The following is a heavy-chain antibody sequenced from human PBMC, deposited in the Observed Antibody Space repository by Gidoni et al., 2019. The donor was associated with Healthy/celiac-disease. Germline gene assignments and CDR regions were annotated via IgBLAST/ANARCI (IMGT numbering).Heavy chain of an antibody. V-gene: IGHV4-61*01. CDR3: ARLDSRPTVTTLDY. CDR2: IYYSGST. Sequence: QVQLQESGPGLVKPSETLSLTCTVSGGSVSSGSYYWSWIRQPPGKGLEWIGYIYYSGSTNYNPSLKSRVTISVDTSKNQFSLKLSSVTAADTAVYYCARLDSRPTVTTLDYWGQGTLVTVSS. D-gene: IGHD4-17*01. J-gene: IGHJ4*02. CDR1: GGSVSSGSYY.